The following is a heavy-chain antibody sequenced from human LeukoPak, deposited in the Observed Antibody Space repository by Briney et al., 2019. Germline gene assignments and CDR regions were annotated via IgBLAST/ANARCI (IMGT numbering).Heavy chain of an antibody. Sequence: QPSETLSLTCTVSGGSISSYYWSWIRQPPGKGLEWIGYIYYSGSTNYNPSLKSRVTISVDTSKNQFSLKLSSVTAADTAVYYCARTLGYCSGGSCRLFDYWGQGTLVTVSS. D-gene: IGHD2-15*01. J-gene: IGHJ4*02. CDR2: IYYSGST. CDR3: ARTLGYCSGGSCRLFDY. V-gene: IGHV4-59*08. CDR1: GGSISSYY.